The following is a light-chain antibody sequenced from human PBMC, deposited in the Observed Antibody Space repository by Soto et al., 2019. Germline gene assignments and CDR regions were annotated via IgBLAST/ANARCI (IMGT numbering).Light chain of an antibody. CDR1: QDIKNY. Sequence: VISMNQSPSLLSASTGDRVTISCRMSQDIKNYLAWYQQRPGKAPALLIYSASTLQNGVPSRFSGSWSGTDFTLTISRLQSEDFATYYCQQYYSFPFTFGPGTKVDV. J-gene: IGKJ3*01. CDR2: SAS. V-gene: IGKV1D-8*01. CDR3: QQYYSFPFT.